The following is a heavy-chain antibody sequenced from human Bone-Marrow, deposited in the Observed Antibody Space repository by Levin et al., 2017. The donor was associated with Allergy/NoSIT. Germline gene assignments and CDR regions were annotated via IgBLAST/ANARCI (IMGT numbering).Heavy chain of an antibody. CDR2: ISYDGSNK. CDR1: GFTFSSYG. J-gene: IGHJ4*02. Sequence: GGSLRLSCAASGFTFSSYGMHWVRQAPGKGLEWVAVISYDGSNKYYADSVKGRFTISRDNSKNTLYLQMNSLRAEDTAVYYCVPLSGYSYGYGGDYWGQGTLVTVSS. D-gene: IGHD5-18*01. CDR3: VPLSGYSYGYGGDY. V-gene: IGHV3-30*03.